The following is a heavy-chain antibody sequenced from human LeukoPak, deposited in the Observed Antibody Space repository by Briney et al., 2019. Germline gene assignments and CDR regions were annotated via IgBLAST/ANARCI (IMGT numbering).Heavy chain of an antibody. CDR2: ISAYNGNT. D-gene: IGHD1-26*01. V-gene: IGHV1-18*01. J-gene: IGHJ5*02. CDR1: GYTFTSYG. CDR3: ATVVEPHSGSDWGNWFDP. Sequence: ASVKVSCKASGYTFTSYGISWVRQAPGQGLEWMGWISAYNGNTNYAQKLQGRVTMTTDTSTSTAYMELRSLRSDDTAVYYCATVVEPHSGSDWGNWFDPWGQGTLVTVSS.